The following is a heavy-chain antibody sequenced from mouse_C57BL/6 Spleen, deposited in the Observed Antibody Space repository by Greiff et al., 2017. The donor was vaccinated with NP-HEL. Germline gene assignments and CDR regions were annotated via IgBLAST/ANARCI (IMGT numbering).Heavy chain of an antibody. D-gene: IGHD2-4*01. V-gene: IGHV1-55*01. Sequence: VQLQQPGAELVKPGASVKMSCKASGYTFTSYWITWVKQRPGQGLEWIGDIYPGSGSTNYNEKFKSKATLTVDTSSSTAYMQLSSLTSEDSAVYYCARESYDYDWFAYWGQGTLVTVSA. CDR3: ARESYDYDWFAY. CDR2: IYPGSGST. CDR1: GYTFTSYW. J-gene: IGHJ3*01.